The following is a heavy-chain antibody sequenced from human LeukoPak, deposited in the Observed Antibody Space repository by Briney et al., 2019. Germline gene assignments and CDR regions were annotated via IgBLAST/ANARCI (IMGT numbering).Heavy chain of an antibody. CDR2: IFYSGST. D-gene: IGHD3-10*01. CDR1: GGSISSSSYY. V-gene: IGHV4-39*01. CDR3: ASHSPYAFGPRLVY. Sequence: NPSETLSLTCTVSGGSISSSSYYWGWVRQPPGKGLEWIGSIFYSGSTYYNPSLKSRVTISVDTSKNQFSLKLSSVTAADTAAYYCASHSPYAFGPRLVYWGQGTLVTVSS. J-gene: IGHJ4*02.